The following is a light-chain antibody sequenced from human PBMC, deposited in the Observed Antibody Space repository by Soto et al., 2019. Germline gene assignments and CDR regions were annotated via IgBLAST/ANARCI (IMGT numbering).Light chain of an antibody. Sequence: QSVLTQPPSASGTPGQRVTISCSGSTSNIGGSTVSWYQQFPGAAPKPLIYGNTQRPLGVPVRFSASKSDTSASLAISGLQSEDEADYYCATWNDGVFVFGIGTKVTVL. CDR2: GNT. CDR1: TSNIGGST. CDR3: ATWNDGVFV. J-gene: IGLJ1*01. V-gene: IGLV1-44*01.